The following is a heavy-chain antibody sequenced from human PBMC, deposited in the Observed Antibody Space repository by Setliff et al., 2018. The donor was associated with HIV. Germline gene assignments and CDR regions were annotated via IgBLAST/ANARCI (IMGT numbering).Heavy chain of an antibody. CDR3: AKVGDNADGLDY. J-gene: IGHJ4*02. D-gene: IGHD3-16*01. CDR2: INTKTAYP. Sequence: ASVKVSCKASGYTFNIYAINWVRQAPGQGLEWMGWINTKTAYPMYARNFTGHFVFSLDTSLTTAFLQINSLKAGDTAMYYCAKVGDNADGLDYWGQGTMVTVSS. V-gene: IGHV7-4-1*02. CDR1: GYTFNIYA.